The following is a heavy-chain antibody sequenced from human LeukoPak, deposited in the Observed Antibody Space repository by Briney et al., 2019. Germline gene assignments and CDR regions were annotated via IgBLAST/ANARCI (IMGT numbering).Heavy chain of an antibody. V-gene: IGHV3-48*01. CDR1: GFPFSTYS. J-gene: IGHJ4*02. D-gene: IGHD1-26*01. CDR2: ITSTSDTI. CDR3: ASFPWDLRPT. Sequence: PGRSLRLSCVTSGFPFSTYSMNWVRQAPGKGLEWLSYITSTSDTIYYADSVKGRFTISRDNAKNSLYLQMYSLRAEDTAVYYCASFPWDLRPTWGQGTLVSVAS.